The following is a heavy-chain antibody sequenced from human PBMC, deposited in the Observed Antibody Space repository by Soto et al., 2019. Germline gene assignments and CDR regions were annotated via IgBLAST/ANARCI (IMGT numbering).Heavy chain of an antibody. CDR3: ARDYGDYFLFALHY. CDR2: ISESNGNT. V-gene: IGHV1-18*01. CDR1: GYTFTSYG. D-gene: IGHD4-17*01. J-gene: IGHJ4*02. Sequence: QVQLVQSGAEVKKPGASVKVSCKASGYTFTSYGISWARQAPGHGLEWMGWISESNGNTNYAQKLQGRLTVTTDTSTSTAYMELRSLRSDDTAVYYWARDYGDYFLFALHYWGQGTLVTVSS.